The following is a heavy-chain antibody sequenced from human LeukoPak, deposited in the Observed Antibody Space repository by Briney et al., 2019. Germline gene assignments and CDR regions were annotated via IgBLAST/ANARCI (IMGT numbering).Heavy chain of an antibody. D-gene: IGHD6-13*01. CDR3: ARGRGSWYARYFDY. CDR1: GGSFSGCY. J-gene: IGHJ4*02. V-gene: IGHV4-34*01. CDR2: INHSGST. Sequence: PSETLSLTCAVYGGSFSGCYWSWIRQPPGKGLEWIGEINHSGSTNYNPSLKSRVTISVDTSKNQFCLKLSSVTAADTAVYYCARGRGSWYARYFDYWGQGTLVTVSS.